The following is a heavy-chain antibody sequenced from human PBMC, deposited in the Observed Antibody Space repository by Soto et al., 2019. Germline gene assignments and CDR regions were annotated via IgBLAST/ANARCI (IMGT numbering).Heavy chain of an antibody. CDR2: IFHSGST. D-gene: IGHD3-10*01. J-gene: IGHJ6*02. CDR3: ARDRYYGSGTYYNFYSGMDV. CDR1: GGSINSGDYY. V-gene: IGHV4-30-4*01. Sequence: QVQLQESGPGLVKPSQTLSLTCTVSGGSINSGDYYWTWVRQPPGKGLEWIGNIFHSGSTYYTPSLQSRVTISLDTSTNHFSLKLSSVTPADTAVYYCARDRYYGSGTYYNFYSGMDVWGQGTTVTVSS.